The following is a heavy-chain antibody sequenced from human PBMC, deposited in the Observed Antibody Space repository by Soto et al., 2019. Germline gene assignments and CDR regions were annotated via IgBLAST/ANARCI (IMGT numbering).Heavy chain of an antibody. V-gene: IGHV4-59*01. D-gene: IGHD3-16*01. CDR2: IYYSGST. J-gene: IGHJ4*02. CDR3: GRGVPYTGGAYFDS. Sequence: PSETLSLTCTVSGCSIGSYYWSWIRQPPGKGLEWIGYIYYSGSTNYNPSLESRVTISLDMSKHQLSLKLSSVTAADTAVYYCGRGVPYTGGAYFDSWGQGTLVTVSS. CDR1: GCSIGSYY.